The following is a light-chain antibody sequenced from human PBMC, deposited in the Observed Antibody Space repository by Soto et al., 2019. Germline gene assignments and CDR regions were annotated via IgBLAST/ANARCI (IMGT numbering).Light chain of an antibody. CDR1: KIGSES. J-gene: IGLJ3*02. V-gene: IGLV3-21*02. CDR3: QVWDSNFGHPKV. CDR2: DVS. Sequence: SYELTQSPSVSVAPGQTATITCGGNKIGSESVHWYQQKPGQAPVLVVYDVSDRPSGIPVRFSGSNSGNTATLTISRVEVGDEADYYCQVWDSNFGHPKVFGGGTQLTVL.